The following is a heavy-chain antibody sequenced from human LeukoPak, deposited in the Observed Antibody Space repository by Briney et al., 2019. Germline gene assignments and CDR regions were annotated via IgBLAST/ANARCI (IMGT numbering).Heavy chain of an antibody. CDR3: ARNLVYDYGNFDY. J-gene: IGHJ4*02. Sequence: SETLSLTCTVSGGSISSYYWSWIRQPPGKGLEWIGYIYYSGSTNYNPSLKSRVTISVDTSKNQFSLKLSSVTAADTAVYYCARNLVYDYGNFDYWGQRTLVTVSS. CDR2: IYYSGST. CDR1: GGSISSYY. V-gene: IGHV4-59*01. D-gene: IGHD4-17*01.